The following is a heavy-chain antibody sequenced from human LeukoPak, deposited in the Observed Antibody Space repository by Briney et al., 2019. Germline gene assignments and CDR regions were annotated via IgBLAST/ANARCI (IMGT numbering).Heavy chain of an antibody. CDR3: ARGYYDFWSGKENAFDI. J-gene: IGHJ3*02. CDR1: GGSISSSSYY. D-gene: IGHD3-3*01. Sequence: SETLSLTCTVSGGSISSSSYYWGWIRQPPGKGLEWIGGINHSGSTNYNPSLKSRVTISVDTSKNQFSLKLSSVTAADTAVYYCARGYYDFWSGKENAFDIWGQGTMVTVSS. V-gene: IGHV4-39*07. CDR2: INHSGST.